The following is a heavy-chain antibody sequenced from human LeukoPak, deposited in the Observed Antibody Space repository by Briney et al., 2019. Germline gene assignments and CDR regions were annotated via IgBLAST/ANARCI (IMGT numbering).Heavy chain of an antibody. J-gene: IGHJ4*02. CDR1: GFTFSSYA. CDR3: AKENPHNDY. Sequence: GGTLRLSCVASGFTFSSYAMSWVRQAPGRGLEWVSAISGSGDSTYYADSVKGRFTISRDNSKNTLYLQMNSLRAEDTALYYCAKENPHNDYWGQGTLVTVSS. V-gene: IGHV3-23*01. CDR2: ISGSGDST.